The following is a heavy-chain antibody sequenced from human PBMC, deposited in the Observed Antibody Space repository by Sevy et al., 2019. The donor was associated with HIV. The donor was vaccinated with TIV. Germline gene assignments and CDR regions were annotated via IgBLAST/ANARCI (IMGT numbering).Heavy chain of an antibody. Sequence: GGSLRLSCAASGFTFSSYSMNWVRQAPGKGLEWVSSISSSSSYIYYADSVKGRFTISRDNAKNSLYLQMNSLRAEDTAVYYCAMKGSYYRYFDYWGQGTLVTVSS. CDR3: AMKGSYYRYFDY. J-gene: IGHJ4*02. D-gene: IGHD3-10*01. CDR1: GFTFSSYS. CDR2: ISSSSSYI. V-gene: IGHV3-21*01.